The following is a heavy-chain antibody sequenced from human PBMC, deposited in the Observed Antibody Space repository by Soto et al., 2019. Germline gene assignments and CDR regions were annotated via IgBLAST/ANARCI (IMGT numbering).Heavy chain of an antibody. J-gene: IGHJ6*02. Sequence: EVQLLESGGGLVQPGGSLRLSWAASGFTFSSYAMSWVRQAPGKGLEWVSAISGSGGSTYYADSVKGRFTISRDNSKSTLYLQMNSLRAQDTAVYYCAKSSGDPGRLLEGMDVWRQGTTVTVSS. CDR1: GFTFSSYA. CDR3: AKSSGDPGRLLEGMDV. V-gene: IGHV3-23*01. D-gene: IGHD1-26*01. CDR2: ISGSGGST.